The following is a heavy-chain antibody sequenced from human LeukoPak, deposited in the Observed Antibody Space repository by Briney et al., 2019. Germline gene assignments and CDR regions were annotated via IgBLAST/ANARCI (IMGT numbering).Heavy chain of an antibody. Sequence: PGGSLRLSCAASGFTFSSSGMNWVRQAPGKGLEWVSSISSTGNYIYYTESMKGRFTISRDNAKNSLDLQMNSLRVEDTAVYYCARDKIEAYYDVWSGLGDAFDIWGQGTMVVVSS. CDR2: ISSTGNYI. CDR3: ARDKIEAYYDVWSGLGDAFDI. J-gene: IGHJ3*02. CDR1: GFTFSSSG. V-gene: IGHV3-21*01. D-gene: IGHD3-3*01.